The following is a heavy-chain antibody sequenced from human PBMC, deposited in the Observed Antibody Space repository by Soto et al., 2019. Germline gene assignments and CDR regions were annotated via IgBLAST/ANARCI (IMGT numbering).Heavy chain of an antibody. V-gene: IGHV3-23*01. CDR1: GFTFSTYA. J-gene: IGHJ4*02. CDR2: ISGSGGST. CDR3: AIIAAVYRRFDY. Sequence: EVQLLESGGDLVQPGGSLRLSCAASGFTFSTYAMSWVRQAPGKGLEWVSAISGSGGSTYYADSVKGRFTISRDNSKNKLYMQMTSLRAEDTAVYDCAIIAAVYRRFDYWGQGTLVTVSS. D-gene: IGHD6-13*01.